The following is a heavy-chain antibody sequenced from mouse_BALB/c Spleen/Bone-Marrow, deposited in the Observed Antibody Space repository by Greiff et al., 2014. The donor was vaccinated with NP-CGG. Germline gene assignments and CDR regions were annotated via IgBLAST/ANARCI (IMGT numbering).Heavy chain of an antibody. CDR3: ARYGGGSYEGFAY. J-gene: IGHJ3*01. CDR2: INPSTGYT. D-gene: IGHD2-12*01. Sequence: VQLQQSGAELAKPGASVKMSCKASGYTFTSYWMRWVKQRPGQGLEWIGYINPSTGYTEYNQKFKDKATLTAEKSSSTAYMQLSSLTSEDSAVYYCARYGGGSYEGFAYWGQGTLVTVSA. CDR1: GYTFTSYW. V-gene: IGHV1-7*01.